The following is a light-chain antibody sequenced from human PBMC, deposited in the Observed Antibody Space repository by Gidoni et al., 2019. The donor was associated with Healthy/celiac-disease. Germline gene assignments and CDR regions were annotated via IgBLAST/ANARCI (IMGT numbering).Light chain of an antibody. J-gene: IGKJ2*03. CDR1: QSISSW. Sequence: DIQITQSPSTLSASVGDRVPIPCRASQSISSWLAWYQQKPGKAPKRLIYRASSLESGVPSRFSGSGSGTEFTLTISSLQPDDFATYYCQQYNSYSPYSFGQGTKLEIK. CDR3: QQYNSYSPYS. V-gene: IGKV1-5*03. CDR2: RAS.